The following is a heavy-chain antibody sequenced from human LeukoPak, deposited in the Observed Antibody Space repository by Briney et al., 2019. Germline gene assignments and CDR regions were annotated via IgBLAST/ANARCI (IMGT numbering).Heavy chain of an antibody. CDR3: EKVGPGYYFDY. CDR2: NSGSANNT. CDR1: GFTFSSYA. V-gene: IGHV3-23*01. J-gene: IGHJ4*02. Sequence: GGSLRLSCAASGFTFSSYAMSWVGQAPGKGLDWITANSGSANNTHYANCVMARSTISRNNSKNTLYLQMTALKAADTAVYYSEKVGPGYYFDYWGQGTLVTVSS. D-gene: IGHD3-10*01.